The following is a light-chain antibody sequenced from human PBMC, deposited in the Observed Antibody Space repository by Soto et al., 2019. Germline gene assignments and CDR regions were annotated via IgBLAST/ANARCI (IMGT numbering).Light chain of an antibody. CDR1: NSDIGAYNY. V-gene: IGLV2-14*03. CDR2: DVS. J-gene: IGLJ2*01. CDR3: SSYTRRNTVV. Sequence: QSVLTQPASVSGSPGQSITISCTGTNSDIGAYNYVSWYQQHPGKAPELMIYDVSDRPSGVSNRFSGSKSGNAASLTISGLQAEDEADYYCSSYTRRNTVVFGGGTQLTVL.